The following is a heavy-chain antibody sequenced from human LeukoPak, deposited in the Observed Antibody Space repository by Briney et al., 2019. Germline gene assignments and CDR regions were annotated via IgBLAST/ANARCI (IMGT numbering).Heavy chain of an antibody. CDR3: ARGMNEFGVRGVIITLSLSGNWFDP. CDR1: GYTFTSYY. V-gene: IGHV1-46*01. Sequence: ASVKVPCKASGYTFTSYYMHWVRQAPGQGLEWMGIINPSGGSTSYAQKFQGRVTMTRDTSTSTVYMELSSLRSEDTAVYYCARGMNEFGVRGVIITLSLSGNWFDPWGQGTLVTVSS. CDR2: INPSGGST. D-gene: IGHD3-10*01. J-gene: IGHJ5*02.